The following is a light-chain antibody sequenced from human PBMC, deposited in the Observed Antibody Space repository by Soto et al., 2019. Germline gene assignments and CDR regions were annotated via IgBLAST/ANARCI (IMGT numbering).Light chain of an antibody. J-gene: IGLJ1*01. CDR1: SSDVGGYNY. V-gene: IGLV2-14*01. Sequence: QSVLTQPASVSGSPGQSITISCTGTSSDVGGYNYVSWYQQHPDKAPKLMSYEVTNRHSGVSFRFSGSKSGNTASLTISGLQPEDEADYYCSSYTSTSTLYVFGTGTKLTVL. CDR2: EVT. CDR3: SSYTSTSTLYV.